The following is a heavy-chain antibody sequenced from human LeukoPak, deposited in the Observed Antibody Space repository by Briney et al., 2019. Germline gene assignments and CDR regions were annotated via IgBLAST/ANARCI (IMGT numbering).Heavy chain of an antibody. Sequence: ASVKVSCKASGYTFTSCGISWVRQAPGQGLEWMGWISAYNGNTNYAQKLQGRVTMTTDTSMSTAYMELRSLRSDDTAVYYCARGHLDGSGSYYSEYFQHWGQGTLVTVSS. CDR1: GYTFTSCG. CDR3: ARGHLDGSGSYYSEYFQH. CDR2: ISAYNGNT. V-gene: IGHV1-18*01. D-gene: IGHD1-26*01. J-gene: IGHJ1*01.